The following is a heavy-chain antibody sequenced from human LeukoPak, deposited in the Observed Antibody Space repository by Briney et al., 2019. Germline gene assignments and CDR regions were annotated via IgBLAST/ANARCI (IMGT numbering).Heavy chain of an antibody. CDR1: GGSISSYY. Sequence: PSETLSLTCTVSGGSISSYYWSWIRQPPGKGLEWIGRIYTSGSTNYNPSLKSRVTMSVDTSKNQFSLKLSSVTAADTAVYYCARGVSSSSFYYYYYMDVWGKGTTVTVSS. CDR3: ARGVSSSSFYYYYYMDV. J-gene: IGHJ6*03. D-gene: IGHD6-6*01. CDR2: IYTSGST. V-gene: IGHV4-4*07.